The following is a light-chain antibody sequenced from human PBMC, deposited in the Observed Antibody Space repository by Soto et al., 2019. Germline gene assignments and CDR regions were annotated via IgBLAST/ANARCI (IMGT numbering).Light chain of an antibody. J-gene: IGLJ2*01. CDR1: SSNIGAGYD. CDR3: QSYDSSLSGSV. V-gene: IGLV1-40*01. CDR2: GNS. Sequence: QSVLTQPPSVSGAPGQGVTISCTGSSSNIGAGYDVHWYQQLPGTAPKLLIYGNSNRPSGVPDRFSGSKSGTSASLAITGLQAEDEADYYCQSYDSSLSGSVFAGGTKLTVL.